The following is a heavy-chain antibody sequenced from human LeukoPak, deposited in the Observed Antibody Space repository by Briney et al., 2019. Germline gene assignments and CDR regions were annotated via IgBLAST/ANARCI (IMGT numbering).Heavy chain of an antibody. CDR3: ARVEWELLPLFEY. D-gene: IGHD1-26*01. CDR2: INHSGST. V-gene: IGHV4-34*01. J-gene: IGHJ4*02. Sequence: PSETLSLTCAVYGGSFSGYYWSWIRQPPGKGLEWIGEINHSGSTNYNPSLKSRVTISVDASKNKFSLKLSSVIAADTAVYYCARVEWELLPLFEYWGEGTLVTVSS. CDR1: GGSFSGYY.